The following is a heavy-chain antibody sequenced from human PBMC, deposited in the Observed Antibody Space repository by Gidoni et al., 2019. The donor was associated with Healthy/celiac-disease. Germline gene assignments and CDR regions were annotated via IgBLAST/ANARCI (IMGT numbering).Heavy chain of an antibody. CDR1: GFTFSSYW. V-gene: IGHV3-7*01. CDR3: ARLYDFWSGSLDY. Sequence: EVQLVESGGGLVQPGGSLRLSCAASGFTFSSYWMSWVRQAPGKGLEWVANIKQDGSEKYYVDSVKGRFTISRDNAKNSLYLQMNSLRAEDTAVYYCARLYDFWSGSLDYWGQGTLVTVSS. CDR2: IKQDGSEK. D-gene: IGHD3-3*01. J-gene: IGHJ4*02.